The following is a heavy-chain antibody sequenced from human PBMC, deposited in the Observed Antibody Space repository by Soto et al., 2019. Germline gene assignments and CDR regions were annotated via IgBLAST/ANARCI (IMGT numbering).Heavy chain of an antibody. Sequence: SVKVSCKASGGTFSSYAISWVRQAPGQGLEWMGGIIPIFGTANYAQKFQGRVTITADESTSTAYMELSSLRSEDTAVYYCARSRADSSGWYVPLYFDYWGQGTLVTVSS. D-gene: IGHD6-19*01. CDR1: GGTFSSYA. CDR3: ARSRADSSGWYVPLYFDY. CDR2: IIPIFGTA. V-gene: IGHV1-69*13. J-gene: IGHJ4*02.